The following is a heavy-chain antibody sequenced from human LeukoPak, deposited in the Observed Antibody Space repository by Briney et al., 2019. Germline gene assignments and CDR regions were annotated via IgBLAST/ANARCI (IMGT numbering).Heavy chain of an antibody. D-gene: IGHD6-19*01. CDR3: ARAGASRIAVAGTYDPGYYFDY. J-gene: IGHJ4*02. V-gene: IGHV3-30-3*01. CDR2: ISYDGSNK. Sequence: PGGSLRLSCAASGFTFSSYAMHWVRQAPGKGLEWVAVISYDGSNKYYADSVKGRFTISRDNSKNTLYLQMNSLRAEDTAVYYCARAGASRIAVAGTYDPGYYFDYWGQGTLVTVSS. CDR1: GFTFSSYA.